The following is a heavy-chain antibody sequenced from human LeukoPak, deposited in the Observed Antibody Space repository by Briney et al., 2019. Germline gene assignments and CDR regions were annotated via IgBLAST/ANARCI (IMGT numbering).Heavy chain of an antibody. V-gene: IGHV4-31*03. CDR3: ARESLTGSYYFDY. CDR1: GGSISSGGYY. CDR2: IYYSGST. D-gene: IGHD1-20*01. J-gene: IGHJ4*02. Sequence: SQTLSLTCTVSGGSISSGGYYWSWIRQHPGKGLEWIGYIYYSGSTYYNPSLKSRVTISVDTSKNQFSLKLSSATAADTAVYYCARESLTGSYYFDYWGQGTLVTVSS.